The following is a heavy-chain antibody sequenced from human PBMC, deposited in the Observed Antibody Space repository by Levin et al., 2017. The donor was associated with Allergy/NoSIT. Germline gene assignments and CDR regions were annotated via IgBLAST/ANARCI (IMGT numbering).Heavy chain of an antibody. D-gene: IGHD2-15*01. CDR3: AKDKTRSSWWYFDY. J-gene: IGHJ4*02. CDR1: GFPFDSYA. Sequence: GESLKISCVVSGFPFDSYAMNWVRQAPGKGLEWVSAISFTGSTTYYADSVKGRFTISRDNSKSTLFLQMNSLRADDTAVYYCAKDKTRSSWWYFDYWGQGTLVTVSS. CDR2: ISFTGSTT. V-gene: IGHV3-23*01.